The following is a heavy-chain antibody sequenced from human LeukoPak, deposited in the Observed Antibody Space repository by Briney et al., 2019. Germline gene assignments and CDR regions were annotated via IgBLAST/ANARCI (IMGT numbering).Heavy chain of an antibody. CDR3: ARGGGYVHYDY. J-gene: IGHJ4*02. V-gene: IGHV4-34*01. CDR1: GGSCSGYY. Sequence: SETLSLTCAVYGGSCSGYYWSWIRRPPGKGLEWIGEINHSGSTNYNPSLKSRVTISVDTSNNQFSLKLSSVTGADTAVYYCARGGGYVHYDYWGQGTLVTVSS. D-gene: IGHD5-12*01. CDR2: INHSGST.